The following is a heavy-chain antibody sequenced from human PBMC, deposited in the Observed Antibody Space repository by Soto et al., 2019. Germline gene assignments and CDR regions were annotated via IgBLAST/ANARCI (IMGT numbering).Heavy chain of an antibody. V-gene: IGHV3-23*01. Sequence: GGSLRLSCSGSGFTLSSYAMSWVRQAPGKGLEWVSAISASGATTYYTDSVKGRFTISRDNSKNTMYVQMNSLRAEDTAIYYCAKMGAYSTSAIDYWGQGALVTVSS. CDR2: ISASGATT. J-gene: IGHJ4*02. CDR3: AKMGAYSTSAIDY. CDR1: GFTLSSYA. D-gene: IGHD6-6*01.